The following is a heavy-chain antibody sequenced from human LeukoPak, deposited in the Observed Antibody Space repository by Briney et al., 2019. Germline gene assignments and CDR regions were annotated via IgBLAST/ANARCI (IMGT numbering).Heavy chain of an antibody. CDR2: IYSGGTT. D-gene: IGHD2-15*01. Sequence: KAGGSLRLSCAASGFTFSNYWMHWVRQDPGKGLVWVSVIYSGGTTYYADSVKGRFTISRDNAKNSLYLQMNSLRAEDTAVYYCARGAHSWVYWGQGTLVTVSS. V-gene: IGHV3-69-1*01. J-gene: IGHJ4*02. CDR1: GFTFSNYW. CDR3: ARGAHSWVY.